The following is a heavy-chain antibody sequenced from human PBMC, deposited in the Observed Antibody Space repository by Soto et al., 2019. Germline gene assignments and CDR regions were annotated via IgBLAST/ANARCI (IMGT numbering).Heavy chain of an antibody. J-gene: IGHJ3*02. D-gene: IGHD1-26*01. CDR2: ISGSGGST. V-gene: IGHV3-23*01. CDR3: AKDPRWDPDAFDI. CDR1: GFTFISYA. Sequence: WGSLRLSCAASGFTFISYAIIWFRHSPVKGLEWVSAISGSGGSTYYADSVKGRFTISRDNSKNTLYLQMNSLRAEDTAVYYCAKDPRWDPDAFDIWGQGTMVTVSS.